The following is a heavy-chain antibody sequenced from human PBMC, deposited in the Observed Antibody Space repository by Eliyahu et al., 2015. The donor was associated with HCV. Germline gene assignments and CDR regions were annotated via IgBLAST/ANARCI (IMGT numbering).Heavy chain of an antibody. Sequence: QVQLVQSGAEVKKPGSSVXVSXXASGGTFSTXXLSXVRQAPGQGLEWMGGIIPSLDSTNYAQKFQGRVTITADESTSTTYMELSSLRSEDTAVYYCARANYYDSGGDMREFDSWGQGTLVTVSS. D-gene: IGHD3-22*01. CDR1: GGTFSTXX. CDR2: IIPSLDST. CDR3: ARANYYDSGGDMREFDS. J-gene: IGHJ4*02. V-gene: IGHV1-69*01.